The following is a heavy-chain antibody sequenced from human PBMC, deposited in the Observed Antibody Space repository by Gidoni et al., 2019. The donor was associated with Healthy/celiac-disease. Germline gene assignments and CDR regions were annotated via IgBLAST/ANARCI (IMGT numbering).Heavy chain of an antibody. J-gene: IGHJ2*01. D-gene: IGHD4-17*01. CDR2: IYYSGST. Sequence: QVQLQESGPGLVKPSQTLSLPCTVSGGSISSGGYYRSWIRQHPGKGLEWIGYIYYSGSTYYNPSLKSRVTISVDTSKNQFSLKLSSVTAADTAVYYCARDVRQTTVTTGSFDLWGRGTLVTVSS. CDR3: ARDVRQTTVTTGSFDL. CDR1: GGSISSGGYY. V-gene: IGHV4-31*03.